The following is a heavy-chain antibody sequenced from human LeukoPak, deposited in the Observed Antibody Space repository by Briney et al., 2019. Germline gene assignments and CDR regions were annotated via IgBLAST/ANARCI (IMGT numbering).Heavy chain of an antibody. V-gene: IGHV3-48*01. J-gene: IGHJ4*02. D-gene: IGHD5-24*01. CDR1: GFTFSSYA. Sequence: GGSLRLSCAASGFTFSSYAMNWVRQAPGMGLEWVSYIGPSGTATYYADSVKGRFTISRDNSKNTLYLQMNSLRAEDTAVYYCARATSGSRDGYNWRFDYWGQGTLVTVSS. CDR3: ARATSGSRDGYNWRFDY. CDR2: IGPSGTAT.